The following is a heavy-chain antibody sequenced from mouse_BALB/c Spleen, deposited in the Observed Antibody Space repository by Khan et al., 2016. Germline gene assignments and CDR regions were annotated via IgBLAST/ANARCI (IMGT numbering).Heavy chain of an antibody. D-gene: IGHD2-10*01. V-gene: IGHV1-9*01. CDR1: VYTFSSYW. J-gene: IGHJ4*01. CDR2: ILPGSDTA. CDR3: ARAYYVNYDSMDY. Sequence: QVQLQQSGAELMKPGASVRISCKTTVYTFSSYWIEWVKERPGHSLEWVGEILPGSDTANYNETFKGKAAFTAHKSSNTAYMQLSSLTSEDSAVYYCARAYYVNYDSMDYWGQGTSVTVSS.